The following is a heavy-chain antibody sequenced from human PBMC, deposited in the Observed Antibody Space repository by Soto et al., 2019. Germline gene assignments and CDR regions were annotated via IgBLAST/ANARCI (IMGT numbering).Heavy chain of an antibody. CDR1: GDSLSGTYW. J-gene: IGHJ4*02. CDR2: ISYSGTT. Sequence: QVQLQESGPGLVKPSETLSLTCAVSGDSLSGTYWWSWVRQAPGGGLQWIGEISYSGTTHYDPSLMSRLTISMDKSRSEFSLTLISVTAAESASYYCARHIGVTGTSGFDFWGQGILVTVS. V-gene: IGHV4-4*02. CDR3: ARHIGVTGTSGFDF. D-gene: IGHD6-19*01.